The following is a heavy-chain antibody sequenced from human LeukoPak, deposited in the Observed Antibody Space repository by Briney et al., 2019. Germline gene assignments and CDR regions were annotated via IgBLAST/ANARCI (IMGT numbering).Heavy chain of an antibody. CDR3: ARRIAAAGVGIVY. D-gene: IGHD6-13*01. CDR2: MNPDSGNT. V-gene: IGHV1-8*01. J-gene: IGHJ4*02. Sequence: ASVKVSCKASGHTFTSYDTNWVRQATGQGLEWMGWMNPDSGNTGYAQKFQGRVTMTRNPSISTAYMEPSSLTSEDTAVYYCARRIAAAGVGIVYWGQGTLVTVSS. CDR1: GHTFTSYD.